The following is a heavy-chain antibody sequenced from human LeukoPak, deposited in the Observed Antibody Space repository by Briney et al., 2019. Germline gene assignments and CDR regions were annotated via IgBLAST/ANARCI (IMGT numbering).Heavy chain of an antibody. CDR3: AKDYGSGSYTYYYYMDV. CDR1: GFTFRNSW. V-gene: IGHV3-15*05. Sequence: GGSLRLSCEASGFTFRNSWMNWVRQAPGKGLEWVGRIKSRSNGGTTDYAAPVKGRFTISRDNSKNSLYLQMNSLRAEDTALYYCAKDYGSGSYTYYYYMDVWGKGTTVTVSS. CDR2: IKSRSNGGTT. D-gene: IGHD3-10*01. J-gene: IGHJ6*03.